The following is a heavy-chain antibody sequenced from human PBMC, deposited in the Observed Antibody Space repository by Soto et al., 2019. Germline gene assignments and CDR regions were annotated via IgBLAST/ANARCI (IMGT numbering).Heavy chain of an antibody. CDR2: IYFTGTS. J-gene: IGHJ4*02. D-gene: IGHD3-22*01. CDR1: GGSLSSGSFF. V-gene: IGHV4-39*02. Sequence: SETLSLTCTVSGGSLSSGSFFWGWIRQPPGKGLEWIGHIYFTGTSSYSPSLKSRVTMFVDTSKNNFSLRLTSVTAADTAVYYCARAYYYDNVDYHQRYDYWGQGTLVTVSS. CDR3: ARAYYYDNVDYHQRYDY.